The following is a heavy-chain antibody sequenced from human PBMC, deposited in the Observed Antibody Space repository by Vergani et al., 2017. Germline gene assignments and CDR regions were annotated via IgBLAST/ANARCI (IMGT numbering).Heavy chain of an antibody. Sequence: QVQLVQSGAEVKKPGASVKVSCKASGYTFTSYDINWVRQATGQGLEWMGWMNPNSGNTGYAQKFQGRVTMTRNTSISTAYMELSSLRSEDTAVYYCARRYYDFWSGYGYYYYMDVWGQGTTVTVSS. CDR1: GYTFTSYD. J-gene: IGHJ6*03. CDR2: MNPNSGNT. V-gene: IGHV1-8*01. CDR3: ARRYYDFWSGYGYYYYMDV. D-gene: IGHD3-3*01.